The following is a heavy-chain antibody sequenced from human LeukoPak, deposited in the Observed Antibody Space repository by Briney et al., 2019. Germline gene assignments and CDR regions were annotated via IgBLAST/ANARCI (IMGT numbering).Heavy chain of an antibody. D-gene: IGHD6-25*01. V-gene: IGHV3-48*03. CDR2: LSSSGSTI. J-gene: IGHJ6*02. Sequence: PGGSLRLSCAASEFTFSTYDINWVRQAPGKGLEWVSYLSSSGSTIYYADSVMGRFTISRDSAKNSLYLQMNSLRAEDTAVYYCARDRKRANYYYGMDVWGPGTTVTVSS. CDR1: EFTFSTYD. CDR3: ARDRKRANYYYGMDV.